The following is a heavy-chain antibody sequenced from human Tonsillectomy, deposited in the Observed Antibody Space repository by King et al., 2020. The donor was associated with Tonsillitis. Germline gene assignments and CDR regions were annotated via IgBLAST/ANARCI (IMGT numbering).Heavy chain of an antibody. V-gene: IGHV3-21*01. CDR3: AGVTYDILTGYYIDYFDY. D-gene: IGHD3-9*01. CDR1: GFTFSSYT. Sequence: VQLVESGGGLVKPGGSLRLSCAASGFTFSSYTIHWVRQTPGKGLEWVSSISSGSSYRNYADSVKGRFTISRDNAKNSLYLQMNSLRAEDTAVYYCAGVTYDILTGYYIDYFDYWGQGTLVTVSS. CDR2: ISSGSSYR. J-gene: IGHJ4*02.